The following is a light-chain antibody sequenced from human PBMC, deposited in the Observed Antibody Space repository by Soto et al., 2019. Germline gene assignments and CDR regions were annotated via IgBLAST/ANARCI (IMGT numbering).Light chain of an antibody. CDR1: QTITRGF. Sequence: DIVLTQSPGTLSLSPGDRATLSCRASQTITRGFLGWYQQKPGQSPRLLISAASSRATAVPDRFSGSGSGTDFTLTINRLEPEDFAVYYCQQYGSSVIFGGGTKVDIK. CDR2: AAS. V-gene: IGKV3-20*01. J-gene: IGKJ4*01. CDR3: QQYGSSVI.